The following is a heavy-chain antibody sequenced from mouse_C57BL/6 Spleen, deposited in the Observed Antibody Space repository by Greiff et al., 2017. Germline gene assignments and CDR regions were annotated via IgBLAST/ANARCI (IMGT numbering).Heavy chain of an antibody. Sequence: QVHVKQPGAELVMPGASVKLSCKASGYTFTSYWMHWVKQRPGQGLEWIGEIDPSDSYTNYNQKFKGKSTLTVDKSSSTAYMQRSSLTSEDSAVYYCARLGSSGYPSFAYWGQGTLVTVSA. J-gene: IGHJ3*01. V-gene: IGHV1-69*01. CDR2: IDPSDSYT. D-gene: IGHD3-2*02. CDR3: ARLGSSGYPSFAY. CDR1: GYTFTSYW.